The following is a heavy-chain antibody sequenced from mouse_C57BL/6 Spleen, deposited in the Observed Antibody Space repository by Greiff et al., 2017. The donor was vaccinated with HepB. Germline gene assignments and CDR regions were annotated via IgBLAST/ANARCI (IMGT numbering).Heavy chain of an antibody. D-gene: IGHD1-1*01. J-gene: IGHJ2*01. Sequence: EVKLVESGGGLVKPGGSLKLSCAASGFTFSSYAMSWVRQTPEKRLEWVATICDGGSYTYYPDNVKGRFTISRDNAKNNLYLQMSHLKSEDTAMYYCARENYYGSRGYYCDYWGQGTTLTVSS. CDR2: ICDGGSYT. V-gene: IGHV5-4*01. CDR3: ARENYYGSRGYYCDY. CDR1: GFTFSSYA.